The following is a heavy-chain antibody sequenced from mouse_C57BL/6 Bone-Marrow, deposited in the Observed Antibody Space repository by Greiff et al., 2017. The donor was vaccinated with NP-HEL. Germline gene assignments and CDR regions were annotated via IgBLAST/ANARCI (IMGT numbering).Heavy chain of an antibody. CDR2: IDPNSGGT. D-gene: IGHD1-1*01. CDR3: ARYYYGSSSFDY. J-gene: IGHJ2*01. V-gene: IGHV1-72*01. Sequence: KQRPGRGLEWIGRIDPNSGGTKYNEKFKSKATLTVDKPSSTAYMQLNSLTSEDSAVYYCARYYYGSSSFDYWGQGTTLTVSS.